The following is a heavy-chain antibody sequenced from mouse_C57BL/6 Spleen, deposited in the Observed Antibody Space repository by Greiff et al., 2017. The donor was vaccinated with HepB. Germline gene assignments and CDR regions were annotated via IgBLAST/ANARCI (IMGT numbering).Heavy chain of an antibody. CDR1: DYTFTSYW. D-gene: IGHD3-2*02. J-gene: IGHJ3*01. CDR2: IYPGSGST. V-gene: IGHV1-55*01. CDR3: ARWGTAQATFAY. Sequence: VQLQQSGAELVKPGASVKMSCKASDYTFTSYWITWVKQRPGQGLEWIGDIYPGSGSTNYNEKFKSKATLTVDPSSSTAYMQLSSLTSEDSAVYYCARWGTAQATFAYGGQGTLVTVCA.